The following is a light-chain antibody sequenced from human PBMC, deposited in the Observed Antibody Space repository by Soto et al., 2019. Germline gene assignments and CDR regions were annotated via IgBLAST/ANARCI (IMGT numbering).Light chain of an antibody. CDR1: QSVSSSY. V-gene: IGKV3-20*01. CDR2: GAS. J-gene: IGKJ1*01. CDR3: QQYGSSPRT. Sequence: EIVLTQSPGTLSLSPGERATLSCRASQSVSSSYLAWYQRKPGQAPRLLIYGASSRATGIPDRFSGSGSGTDFTLTISILEPEDFAVYYCQQYGSSPRTFGQGTKVEIK.